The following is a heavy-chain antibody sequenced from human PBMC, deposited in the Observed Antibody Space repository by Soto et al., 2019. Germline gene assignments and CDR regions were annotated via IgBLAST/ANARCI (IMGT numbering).Heavy chain of an antibody. CDR2: INHIGES. D-gene: IGHD3-10*01. CDR1: GGSLTDYW. CDR3: ARDFGAGAHFAH. Sequence: QVHLQQWGTGLLKPSETLSLTCAVYGGSLTDYWWTWIRQTPGKGLEWIGEINHIGESNHNPSLKSRVTISLDTSQNQFSLKLTSVTVEDTAVYYCARDFGAGAHFAHWGQGSLVTVSS. J-gene: IGHJ4*02. V-gene: IGHV4-34*01.